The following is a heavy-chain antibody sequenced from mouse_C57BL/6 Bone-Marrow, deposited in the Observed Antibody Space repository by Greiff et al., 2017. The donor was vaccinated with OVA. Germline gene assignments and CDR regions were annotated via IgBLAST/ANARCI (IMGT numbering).Heavy chain of an antibody. CDR1: GFSLTSYG. J-gene: IGHJ1*03. CDR2: IWRGGST. V-gene: IGHV2-5*01. Sequence: QVQLQQSGPGLVQPSQSLSITCTVSGFSLTSYGVHWVRQSPGKGLEWLGVIWRGGSTDYNAAFMSRLSITKDNSKSQVFFKMNSLQADDTAIYYCAKKGTTVGWYFDVWGTGTTVTVSS. D-gene: IGHD1-1*01. CDR3: AKKGTTVGWYFDV.